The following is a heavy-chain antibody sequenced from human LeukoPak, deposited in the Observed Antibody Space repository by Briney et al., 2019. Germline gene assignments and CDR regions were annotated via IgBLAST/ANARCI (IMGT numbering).Heavy chain of an antibody. CDR1: GFTFSDYY. Sequence: GGSLRLSCAASGFTFSDYYMSWIRQAPGKGLEWVSYISSSGSTIYYADSVKGRFTISRDNSKNTLYLEMSRLRADDTAVYYCAKGKDFNGYYVDSWGQGTLVTVSS. V-gene: IGHV3-11*01. D-gene: IGHD3-3*01. J-gene: IGHJ4*02. CDR2: ISSSGSTI. CDR3: AKGKDFNGYYVDS.